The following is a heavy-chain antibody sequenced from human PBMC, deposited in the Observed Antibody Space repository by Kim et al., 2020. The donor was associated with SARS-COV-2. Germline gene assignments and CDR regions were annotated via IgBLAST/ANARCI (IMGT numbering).Heavy chain of an antibody. CDR1: GGSISSYY. CDR3: ARDRPVGYGMDV. J-gene: IGHJ6*02. CDR2: IYYSGST. D-gene: IGHD1-26*01. Sequence: SETLSLTCTVSGGSISSYYWSWIRQPPGKGLEWIGYIYYSGSTNYNPSLKSRVTISVDTSKNQFSLKLSSVTAADTAVYYCARDRPVGYGMDVWGQGTTVTVSS. V-gene: IGHV4-59*13.